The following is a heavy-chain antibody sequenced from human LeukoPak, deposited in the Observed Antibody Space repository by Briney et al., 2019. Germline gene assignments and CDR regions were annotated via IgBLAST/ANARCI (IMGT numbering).Heavy chain of an antibody. CDR3: ARGVY. Sequence: PGRSLRLSCAASGFTFDDYAMHWVRQAPGKGLEWVAVISYDGSNKYYADSVKGRFTISRDNSKNTLYLQMNSLRAEDTAVYYCARGVYWGQGTLVTVSS. V-gene: IGHV3-30-3*01. CDR2: ISYDGSNK. CDR1: GFTFDDYA. J-gene: IGHJ4*02.